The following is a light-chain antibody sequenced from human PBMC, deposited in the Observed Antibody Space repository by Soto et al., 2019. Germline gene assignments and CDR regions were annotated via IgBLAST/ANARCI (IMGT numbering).Light chain of an antibody. CDR2: EVS. Sequence: QCALTQPASVYGSPGQSITISCTRTSSDVGGYNYVSWYQQHPGKAPKLMIYEVSNRPSGVSNRFSGSKSDNTASLTISGLQAEDEADYYCYSYTSSSTWVFGGGTKLTVL. J-gene: IGLJ3*02. CDR1: SSDVGGYNY. V-gene: IGLV2-14*01. CDR3: YSYTSSSTWV.